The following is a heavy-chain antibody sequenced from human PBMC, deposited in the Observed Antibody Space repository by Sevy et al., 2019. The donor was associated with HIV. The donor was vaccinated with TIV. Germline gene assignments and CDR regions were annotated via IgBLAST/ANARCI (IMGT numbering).Heavy chain of an antibody. J-gene: IGHJ4*02. CDR3: ARRATGVPYYLDY. Sequence: SETLSLTCTVSGGSISSYYWSWIRQPPGKGLEWIGYIYYSGSTNYNPSLKSRVTISVDTSKNQFSLKLSSVTAADAAVYYCARRATGVPYYLDYWGQGTLVTVSS. D-gene: IGHD5-12*01. CDR2: IYYSGST. V-gene: IGHV4-59*01. CDR1: GGSISSYY.